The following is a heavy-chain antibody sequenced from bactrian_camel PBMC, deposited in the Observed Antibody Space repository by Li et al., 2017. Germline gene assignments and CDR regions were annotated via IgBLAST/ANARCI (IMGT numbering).Heavy chain of an antibody. J-gene: IGHJ4*01. CDR2: MDINGVT. V-gene: IGHV3S53*01. CDR1: GNTDRYC. Sequence: VQLVESGGGSVQAGGSLRLSCVASGNTDRYCMAWFRQVPGKQRERVAAMDINGVTNYADSVKGRFTASKDRTKNTLYLQMGSLQPEDTAMFYCAAEHPRRALGLLRCGDDYAYWGQGTQVTVS. D-gene: IGHD1*01. CDR3: AAEHPRRALGLLRCGDDYAY.